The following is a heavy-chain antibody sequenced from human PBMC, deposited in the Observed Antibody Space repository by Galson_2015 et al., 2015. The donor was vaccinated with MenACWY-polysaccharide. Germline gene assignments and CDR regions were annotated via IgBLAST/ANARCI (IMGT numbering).Heavy chain of an antibody. J-gene: IGHJ4*02. V-gene: IGHV3-21*01. CDR3: TREDAGGYYHLDD. Sequence: SLRLSCAASGFTFGRCVMAWVRQAPGRGLEWVSSISRSSYIYYSDSVKGRFTISRDNARNSLHLQMNSLRDGDAAVYYCTREDAGGYYHLDDWGQGTLVTVSS. CDR1: GFTFGRCV. CDR2: ISRSSYI. D-gene: IGHD3-22*01.